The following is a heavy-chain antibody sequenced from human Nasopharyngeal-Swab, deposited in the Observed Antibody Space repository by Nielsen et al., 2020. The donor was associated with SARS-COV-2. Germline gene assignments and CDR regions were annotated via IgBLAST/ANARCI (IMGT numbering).Heavy chain of an antibody. D-gene: IGHD2-2*01. J-gene: IGHJ6*03. CDR2: IYYSGST. V-gene: IGHV4-39*01. Sequence: SETLSLTCTVSGGSISSSSYYWGWIRQPPGKGLEWIGSIYYSGSTYYNPSLKSRLTISVDTSKNQFSLTLSSVTAADTAVYYCARHLRVSYCSSTSCYPRYYYYYMDVWGKGTTVTVSS. CDR3: ARHLRVSYCSSTSCYPRYYYYYMDV. CDR1: GGSISSSSYY.